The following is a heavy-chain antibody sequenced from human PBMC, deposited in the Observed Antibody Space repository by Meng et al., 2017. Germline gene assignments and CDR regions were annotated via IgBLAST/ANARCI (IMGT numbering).Heavy chain of an antibody. CDR2: IIPILGIA. D-gene: IGHD6-13*01. Sequence: HVQLVQSGAEVKKPGSSGKVSCKASGSTFSSYTISWVRQAPGQGLEWMGRIIPILGIANYAQKFQGRVTITADKSTSTAYMELSSLRSEDTAVYYCASGYNYVDYWGQGTLVTVSS. J-gene: IGHJ4*02. V-gene: IGHV1-69*02. CDR1: GSTFSSYT. CDR3: ASGYNYVDY.